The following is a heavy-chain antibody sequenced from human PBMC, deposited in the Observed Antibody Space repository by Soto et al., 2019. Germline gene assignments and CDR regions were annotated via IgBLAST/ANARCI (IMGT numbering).Heavy chain of an antibody. V-gene: IGHV4-31*03. D-gene: IGHD5-18*01. CDR2: IYYSGST. J-gene: IGHJ4*02. Sequence: QLMLQESGPGLVKPSQTLSLTCTVSGGSISSGGYYWSWIRQHPGKGLEWIGYIYYSGSTYYNPSLKSRVTISVETSKNQFSLKLSSVTAADTAVYYCANGYSYGYDFDFWGQGTLVTVSS. CDR3: ANGYSYGYDFDF. CDR1: GGSISSGGYY.